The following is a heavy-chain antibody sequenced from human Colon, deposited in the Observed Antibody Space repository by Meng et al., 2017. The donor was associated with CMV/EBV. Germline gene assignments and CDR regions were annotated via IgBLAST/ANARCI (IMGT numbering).Heavy chain of an antibody. CDR2: INQDGSVK. D-gene: IGHD3-22*01. J-gene: IGHJ4*02. Sequence: GGSLRLSCAVSGFSFDSYWMKWVRQAPGKGLEWVANINQDGSVKYYVDSVKGRFTISRDSADNSLYLQMNSLMAEDTAVYYCARATYYYDDSGFGYWGQGTLVTVSS. CDR3: ARATYYYDDSGFGY. V-gene: IGHV3-7*04. CDR1: GFSFDSYW.